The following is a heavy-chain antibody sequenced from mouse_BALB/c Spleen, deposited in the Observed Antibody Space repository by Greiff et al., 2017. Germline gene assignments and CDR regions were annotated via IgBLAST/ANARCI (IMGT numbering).Heavy chain of an antibody. Sequence: LQESGPELVKPGASVKISCKASGYTFTDYYINWVKQKPGQGLEWIGWIYPGSGNTKYNEKFKGKATLTVDTSSSTAYMQLSSLTSEDTAVYFCARWVIYYDYDGGYWYFDVWGAGTTVTVSS. J-gene: IGHJ1*01. CDR3: ARWVIYYDYDGGYWYFDV. CDR2: IYPGSGNT. V-gene: IGHV1-84*02. D-gene: IGHD2-4*01. CDR1: GYTFTDYY.